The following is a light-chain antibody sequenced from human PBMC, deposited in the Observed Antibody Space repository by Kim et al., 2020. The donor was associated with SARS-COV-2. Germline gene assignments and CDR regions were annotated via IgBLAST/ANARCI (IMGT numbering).Light chain of an antibody. J-gene: IGLJ2*01. V-gene: IGLV3-1*01. Sequence: SYELTQPPSVSVSPGQTASITCSGDKLGDKYACWYQQKPGQSPVLVIYQDSKWHSGIPERFSGSNSGNTATLTISGTQAMDEADYYCQAWDSSTVVFGGGTQLTVL. CDR1: KLGDKY. CDR3: QAWDSSTVV. CDR2: QDS.